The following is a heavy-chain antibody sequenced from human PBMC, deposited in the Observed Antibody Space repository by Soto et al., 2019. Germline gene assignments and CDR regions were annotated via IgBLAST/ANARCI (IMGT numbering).Heavy chain of an antibody. J-gene: IGHJ4*02. CDR2: IYYSGST. V-gene: IGHV4-31*03. Sequence: SETLSLTCTVSGGSISSGGYYWSWIRQHPGKGLEWIGYIYYSGSTYYNPSLKSRVTISVDTTKNHFSLKLSSVTAAATAVYYCERAVRLGELSLFDYWGQGTLVTVSS. CDR3: ERAVRLGELSLFDY. D-gene: IGHD3-16*02. CDR1: GGSISSGGYY.